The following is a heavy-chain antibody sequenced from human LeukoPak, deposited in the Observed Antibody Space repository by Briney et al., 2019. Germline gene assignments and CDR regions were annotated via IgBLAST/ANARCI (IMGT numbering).Heavy chain of an antibody. V-gene: IGHV1-69*04. CDR2: IIPILGIA. D-gene: IGHD5-24*01. CDR1: GGTFSSYT. CDR3: ARDHEMGGMDV. Sequence: GSSVKVSCKASGGTFSSYTFSWVRPAAGQGLDWMGRIIPILGIANYAQKFQGRVTITADKSASTAYMELSSLRSEDTAVYYCARDHEMGGMDVWGQGTTVTVSS. J-gene: IGHJ6*02.